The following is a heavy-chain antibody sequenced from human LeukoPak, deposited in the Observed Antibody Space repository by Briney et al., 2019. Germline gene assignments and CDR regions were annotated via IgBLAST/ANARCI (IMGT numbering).Heavy chain of an antibody. CDR3: ARGYYDILTGYYFEYFQH. CDR1: GFTFSSYS. V-gene: IGHV3-21*01. Sequence: GGSLRLSCAASGFTFSSYSMNWVRQAPEKGLEWVSSISSSSSYIYYADSVKGRFTISRDNAKNSLYLQMNSLRAEDTAVYYCARGYYDILTGYYFEYFQHWGQGTLVTVSS. CDR2: ISSSSSYI. D-gene: IGHD3-9*01. J-gene: IGHJ1*01.